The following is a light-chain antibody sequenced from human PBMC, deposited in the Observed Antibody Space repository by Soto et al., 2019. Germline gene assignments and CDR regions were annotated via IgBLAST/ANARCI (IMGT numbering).Light chain of an antibody. CDR1: QSVSSN. Sequence: EIVLTQSPATLSVSPGERATLSCRASQSVSSNLAWFQQKPGQTLRLLIYGASTRATGIPARFSGSGSGTEFNLTISSLQSEDFAVYYCQQYNKWPLTFGPGTKVDFK. J-gene: IGKJ3*01. CDR2: GAS. V-gene: IGKV3-15*01. CDR3: QQYNKWPLT.